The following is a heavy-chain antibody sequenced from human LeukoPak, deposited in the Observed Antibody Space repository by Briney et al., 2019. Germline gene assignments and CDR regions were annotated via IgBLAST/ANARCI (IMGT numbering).Heavy chain of an antibody. CDR2: IYYSGST. D-gene: IGHD1-26*01. J-gene: IGHJ3*02. CDR3: ARAGAIDAFDI. CDR1: GGSISSSSYY. V-gene: IGHV4-39*07. Sequence: SETLSLTCTVSGGSISSSSYYWGWIRQPPGKGLEWIGSIYYSGSTYYNPSLKSRVTISVDTSKNQFSLKLSSVTAADTAVYYCARAGAIDAFDIWGQGTMVTVSS.